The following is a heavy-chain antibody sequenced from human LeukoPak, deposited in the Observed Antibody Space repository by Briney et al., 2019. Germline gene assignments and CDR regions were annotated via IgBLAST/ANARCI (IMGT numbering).Heavy chain of an antibody. Sequence: GGSLRLSCAASGFTFSNYGMSWVRQAPGKGLEWVSTISGSGSSTNSADSLQGRFTISRDNSKHTLYLQMNSLRAADTAINYCAKLYTSAWYEELIDHWGQGILVTVSS. CDR2: ISGSGSST. J-gene: IGHJ4*02. CDR3: AKLYTSAWYEELIDH. V-gene: IGHV3-23*01. CDR1: GFTFSNYG. D-gene: IGHD6-19*01.